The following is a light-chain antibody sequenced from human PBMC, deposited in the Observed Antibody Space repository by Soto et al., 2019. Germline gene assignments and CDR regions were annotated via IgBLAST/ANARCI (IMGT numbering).Light chain of an antibody. CDR3: QQYNTYSPERT. CDR1: QSIANN. Sequence: EIVMTQSPASLSASPGERITLSCKASQSIANNLAWHQQKPGQAPRLLMYGASTRAADIPARFSGSGSGTEFSLTISSLQSEDFAIYYCQQYNTYSPERTFGQGTKVDIK. V-gene: IGKV3-15*01. J-gene: IGKJ1*01. CDR2: GAS.